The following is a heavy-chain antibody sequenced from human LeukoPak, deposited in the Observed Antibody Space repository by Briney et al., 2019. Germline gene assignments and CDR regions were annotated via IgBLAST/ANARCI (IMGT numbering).Heavy chain of an antibody. CDR3: GRGWAVDF. V-gene: IGHV3-7*01. D-gene: IGHD5-24*01. Sequence: QPGGSLRLSCAASGLTLSNHWMIWVRQAPGKGLECVANIKQDGTEKYYLDSVKGRFTISKDNPNNSLYLQMNSLRVEDPAVYYCGRGWAVDFWGQGTLVTVSS. J-gene: IGHJ4*02. CDR2: IKQDGTEK. CDR1: GLTLSNHW.